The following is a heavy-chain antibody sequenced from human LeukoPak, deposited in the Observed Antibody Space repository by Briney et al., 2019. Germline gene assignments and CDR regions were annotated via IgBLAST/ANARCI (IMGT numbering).Heavy chain of an antibody. Sequence: GGSLRLSCAASGFTFSSYAMSWVRQAPGKGLEWVSAISGSGGSTYYADSVKGRFTISRDNSKNTLYLQMNSLRAEDTAVYYCAKGPRRISDIVVVVAAPFDYWGQGTLVTVSS. CDR2: ISGSGGST. D-gene: IGHD2-15*01. CDR3: AKGPRRISDIVVVVAAPFDY. J-gene: IGHJ4*02. CDR1: GFTFSSYA. V-gene: IGHV3-23*01.